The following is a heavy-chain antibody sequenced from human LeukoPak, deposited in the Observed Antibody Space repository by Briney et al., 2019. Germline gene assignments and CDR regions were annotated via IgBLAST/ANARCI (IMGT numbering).Heavy chain of an antibody. CDR1: GGTFSSYS. CDR3: ARDGLGVAGNFDS. D-gene: IGHD6-19*01. V-gene: IGHV1-69*13. J-gene: IGHJ4*02. CDR2: FIPMFGTA. Sequence: ASVKVSCKVSGGTFSSYSITWVRQAPGQGLEWVGGFIPMFGTANYAQKFQGRVTMTADESTSTAFMELTSLSSEDTAVYFCARDGLGVAGNFDSWGQGTLVTVSS.